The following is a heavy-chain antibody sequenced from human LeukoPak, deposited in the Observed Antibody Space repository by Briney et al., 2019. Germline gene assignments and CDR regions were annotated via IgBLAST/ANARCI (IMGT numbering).Heavy chain of an antibody. D-gene: IGHD3-10*01. Sequence: GASVKVSCKASGYTFTSYYMHWVRQAPGQGPEWMGIINPSGGYTTYAQRFQGRVTMTRDTSTSTVYMELSSLRSEDTAVYYCARDRGVTMVRGVIDSFDYWGQGTLVTVSS. CDR3: ARDRGVTMVRGVIDSFDY. CDR2: INPSGGYT. V-gene: IGHV1-46*01. CDR1: GYTFTSYY. J-gene: IGHJ4*02.